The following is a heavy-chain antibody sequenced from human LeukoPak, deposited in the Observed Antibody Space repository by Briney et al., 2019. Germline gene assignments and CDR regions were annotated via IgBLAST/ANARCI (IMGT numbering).Heavy chain of an antibody. V-gene: IGHV1-2*02. CDR2: INPNSGGT. J-gene: IGHJ5*02. D-gene: IGHD6-13*01. Sequence: ASVKVSCKASGYTFTGYYMHWVRQAPGQGLEWMGWINPNSGGTNYAQKFQGRVTMTRDTSISTAYMELSRLRSDDTAVYYCARVRADLDWFDPWGQGTLVTASS. CDR3: ARVRADLDWFDP. CDR1: GYTFTGYY.